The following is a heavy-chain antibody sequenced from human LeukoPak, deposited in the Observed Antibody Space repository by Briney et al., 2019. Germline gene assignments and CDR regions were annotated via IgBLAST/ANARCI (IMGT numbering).Heavy chain of an antibody. CDR3: ARDHFSGYCSSTSCHYFDY. CDR2: IYSGGST. J-gene: IGHJ4*02. V-gene: IGHV3-53*01. Sequence: GGSLRLSCAASGFTVSSNYMSWVRQAPGKGLEWVSVIYSGGSTYYADSVKGRFTISRDNSKSTLYLQMNSLRAEDTAVYYCARDHFSGYCSSTSCHYFDYWGQGTLVTVSS. CDR1: GFTVSSNY. D-gene: IGHD2-2*01.